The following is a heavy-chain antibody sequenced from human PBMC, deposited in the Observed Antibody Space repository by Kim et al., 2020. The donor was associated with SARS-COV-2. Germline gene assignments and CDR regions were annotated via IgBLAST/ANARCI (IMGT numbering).Heavy chain of an antibody. J-gene: IGHJ5*02. CDR1: GFTFSSYA. D-gene: IGHD6-13*01. V-gene: IGHV3-30*04. Sequence: GGSLRLSCAASGFTFSSYAMHWVRQAPGKGLEWVAFISYDGSNKYYTDSVKGRFTISRDNSKNTLYLQMNSLRAEDTAVYYCAREGAYPIAADGNWFDPWGQGTQVTVSS. CDR2: ISYDGSNK. CDR3: AREGAYPIAADGNWFDP.